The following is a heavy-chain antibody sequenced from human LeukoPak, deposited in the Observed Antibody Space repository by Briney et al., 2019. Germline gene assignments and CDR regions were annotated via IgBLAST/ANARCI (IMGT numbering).Heavy chain of an antibody. J-gene: IGHJ4*02. CDR3: ARGSDWNYGTYFDY. V-gene: IGHV1-18*01. Sequence: ASVKVSCKPSGYTFTSYGISWVRQAPGQGLEWMGWISTYNGNTKYARKLQGRVTMTTDTSTSTAYMELTGLRSDNTAVYYCARGSDWNYGTYFDYWGQGTLVTVSS. CDR1: GYTFTSYG. CDR2: ISTYNGNT. D-gene: IGHD1-7*01.